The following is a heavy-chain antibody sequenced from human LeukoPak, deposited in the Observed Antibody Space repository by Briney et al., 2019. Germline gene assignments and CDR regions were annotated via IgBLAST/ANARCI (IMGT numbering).Heavy chain of an antibody. J-gene: IGHJ4*02. CDR1: GFTFSIYA. CDR2: ISYDGSNK. D-gene: IGHD5-12*01. Sequence: GGSLRLSCAASGFTFSIYAMHWVRQAPGKGLEWVAVISYDGSNKYYADSVKGRFTISRDNSKNTLYLQMNSLRAEDTAVYYCARVNVDIVATYYFDYWGQGTLVTVSS. CDR3: ARVNVDIVATYYFDY. V-gene: IGHV3-30-3*01.